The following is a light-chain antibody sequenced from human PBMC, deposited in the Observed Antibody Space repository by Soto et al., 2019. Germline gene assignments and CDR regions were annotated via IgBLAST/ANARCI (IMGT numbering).Light chain of an antibody. J-gene: IGKJ5*01. CDR3: QQHGTSPIS. CDR2: GAS. Sequence: ILLTQSPDTLSLSPGERVTLSCRASQTVVRHYLACAPQKPGQTPRLLLYGASSRATGSPDRFSGSGSGTDFTLTISRLEPEDFAVYYCQQHGTSPISFGQGTRLEIK. CDR1: QTVVRHY. V-gene: IGKV3-20*01.